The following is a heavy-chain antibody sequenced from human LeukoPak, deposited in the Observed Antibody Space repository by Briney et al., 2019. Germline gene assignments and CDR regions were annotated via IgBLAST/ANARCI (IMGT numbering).Heavy chain of an antibody. V-gene: IGHV3-53*01. CDR2: IYSGGST. CDR1: GLTVSNNY. J-gene: IGHJ4*02. CDR3: ARDRHCSGGSSSGL. Sequence: PGGSLRLSCAASGLTVSNNYMKWVRQAPGKGLEWVSLIYSGGSTYYADSVKGRFTISRDNPKNTVYLQMNNLRAEDTAVYYCARDRHCSGGSSSGLWGQGTLVTVSS. D-gene: IGHD2-15*01.